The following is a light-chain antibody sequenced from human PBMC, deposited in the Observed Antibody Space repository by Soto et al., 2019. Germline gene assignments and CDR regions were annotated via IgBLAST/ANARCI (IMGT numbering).Light chain of an antibody. CDR2: DAF. CDR1: QDISNY. CDR3: LQYRHFPLT. V-gene: IGKV1-33*01. J-gene: IGKJ4*01. Sequence: DIQMTQSPSSLSASVGDRVTITCQASQDISNYLNWYQQKPGKAPNLLIYDAFNLETGVPSRFSGGRSGTDFTFTISRLQPEYIATYYCLQYRHFPLTFGGGTTVESK.